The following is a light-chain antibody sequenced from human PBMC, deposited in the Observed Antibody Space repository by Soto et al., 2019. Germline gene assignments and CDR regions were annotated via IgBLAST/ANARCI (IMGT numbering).Light chain of an antibody. CDR1: QTVRNNY. V-gene: IGKV3D-20*02. CDR3: QQYNNWWT. Sequence: EIVLTQSPGTVSLSPGERATLSCRASQTVRNNYLAWYQQKPGQAPRLLIYDASSRATGIPDRFSGGGSGTDFTLTISRLEPEDFAVYYCQQYNNWWTFGQGTKVDIK. CDR2: DAS. J-gene: IGKJ1*01.